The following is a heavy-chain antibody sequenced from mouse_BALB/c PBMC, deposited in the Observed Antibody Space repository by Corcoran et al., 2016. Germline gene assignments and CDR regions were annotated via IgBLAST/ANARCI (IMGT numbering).Heavy chain of an antibody. D-gene: IGHD2-4*01. CDR3: ARSGLRRRVYAMDY. CDR1: GYTFTNYG. J-gene: IGHJ4*01. CDR2: INTYTGEP. V-gene: IGHV9-1*02. Sequence: QIQLVQSGPELKKPGETVKISCKASGYTFTNYGMNWVKQAPGKGLKWMGWINTYTGEPTYADAFKGRFAFSLETSASTAYLQINNLKNEDMATYFCARSGLRRRVYAMDYWGQGTSVTVSS.